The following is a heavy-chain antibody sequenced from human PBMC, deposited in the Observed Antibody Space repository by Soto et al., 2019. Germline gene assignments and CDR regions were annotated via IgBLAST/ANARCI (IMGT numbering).Heavy chain of an antibody. Sequence: ASVKVSCKASGVTFSSYAISWVRQAPGQGLEWMGGIIPIFGTANYAQKFQGRVTITADESTSTAYMELSSLRSEDTAVYYCARDRMITFGGVIPTEFRGYYYYGMDVWGQGTTVTVSS. D-gene: IGHD3-16*02. CDR3: ARDRMITFGGVIPTEFRGYYYYGMDV. CDR1: GVTFSSYA. J-gene: IGHJ6*02. CDR2: IIPIFGTA. V-gene: IGHV1-69*13.